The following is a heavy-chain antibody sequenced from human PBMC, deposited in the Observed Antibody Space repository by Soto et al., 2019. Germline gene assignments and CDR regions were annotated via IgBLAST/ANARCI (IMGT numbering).Heavy chain of an antibody. J-gene: IGHJ4*02. V-gene: IGHV1-18*01. D-gene: IGHD5-12*01. CDR1: GYTFTSYG. CDR3: ARDYPVDIVATIPDY. Sequence: VASVKVSCKASGYTFTSYGISWVRQAPGQGLEWMGWISAYNGNTNYAQKLQGRVTMTTDTSTSTAYMELRSLRSDDTAVYYCARDYPVDIVATIPDYWGQGTLVTVSS. CDR2: ISAYNGNT.